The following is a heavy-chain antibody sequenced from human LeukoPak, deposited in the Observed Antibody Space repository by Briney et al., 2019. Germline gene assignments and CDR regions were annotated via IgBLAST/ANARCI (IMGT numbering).Heavy chain of an antibody. V-gene: IGHV3-30*02. CDR3: SKDRNDYDYVWGSYRWFYFDY. J-gene: IGHJ4*02. CDR2: IRYDGSNK. CDR1: GFTFSSYG. D-gene: IGHD3-16*02. Sequence: GGALRLSCAASGFTFSSYGMHWVRQAPGKGLEWVAFIRYDGSNKYYADSVKGRFTISRDNSKNTLYLQMNSLRAEDTAEYSCSKDRNDYDYVWGSYRWFYFDYWGQGTLVTVSS.